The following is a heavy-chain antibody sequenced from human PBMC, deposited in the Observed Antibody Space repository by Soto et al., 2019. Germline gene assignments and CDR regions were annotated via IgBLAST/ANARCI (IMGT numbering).Heavy chain of an antibody. CDR2: ISTYNGNT. V-gene: IGHV1-18*01. CDR1: GYTFLSYP. D-gene: IGHD3-16*02. J-gene: IGHJ5*02. Sequence: QVQLVQSGSEVKKPGASVKVSCKASGYTFLSYPITWVRQVPGQGLEWMGWISTYNGNTNYAQKLQGRVRMTTDTSTSTAYMELRSLKSDVTGVYYCARGSGDLSLYGRFDPWGQGTLVTVSS. CDR3: ARGSGDLSLYGRFDP.